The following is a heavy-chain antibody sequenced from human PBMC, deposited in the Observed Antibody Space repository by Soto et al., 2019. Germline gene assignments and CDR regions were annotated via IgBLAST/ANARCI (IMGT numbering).Heavy chain of an antibody. CDR3: AREVQVHTPAFVY. D-gene: IGHD3-10*01. J-gene: IGHJ4*02. CDR1: GGTFNTYA. Sequence: QVQLVQSGAEMKKPGSSVKVSCQSSGGTFNTYAMNWVRQAPGQGPEWMGDISPMFGAANYAPKFQGRATITAEESTGTSYMPLSSLTSEDMALYFCAREVQVHTPAFVYWGQGNLVTVSS. CDR2: ISPMFGAA. V-gene: IGHV1-69*01.